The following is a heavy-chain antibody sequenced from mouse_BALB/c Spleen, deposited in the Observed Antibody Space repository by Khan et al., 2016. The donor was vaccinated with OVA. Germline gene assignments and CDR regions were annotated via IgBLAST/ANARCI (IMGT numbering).Heavy chain of an antibody. Sequence: VKLQQAGPGLVAPSQSLSITCTVSGFSLTSYGVHWVRLPPGKGLEWLGVIWAGGSTNYNSALMSRLSISKDNSKSQVLLKMNSLQTDDTAMYYCARLEDIWGQGTTLTVSS. D-gene: IGHD1-3*01. CDR1: GFSLTSYG. CDR3: ARLEDI. J-gene: IGHJ2*01. CDR2: IWAGGST. V-gene: IGHV2-9*02.